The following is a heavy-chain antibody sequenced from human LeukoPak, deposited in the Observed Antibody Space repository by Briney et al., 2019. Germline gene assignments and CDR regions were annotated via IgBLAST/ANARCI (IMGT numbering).Heavy chain of an antibody. J-gene: IGHJ6*02. Sequence: GGSLRLSCAASGFTFSSYAMHWVRQAPGKGLEWVAVISYDGSNKYYADSVKGRFNIPRDNSKNTLYLQMRSLRPEDTAVYYCARPLKEGGYYYGMDVWGQGTTVTVSS. CDR1: GFTFSSYA. CDR2: ISYDGSNK. D-gene: IGHD3-16*01. V-gene: IGHV3-30*14. CDR3: ARPLKEGGYYYGMDV.